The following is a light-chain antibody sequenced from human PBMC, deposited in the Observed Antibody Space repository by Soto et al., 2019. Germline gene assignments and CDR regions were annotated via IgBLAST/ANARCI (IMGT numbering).Light chain of an antibody. CDR2: GAS. J-gene: IGKJ2*01. Sequence: EIVMTQSPATLSVSPGERATLSCRASQSVTNNLAWYQHEPGQAPRLLIYGASTRATGVPARFSGSGSGTEFTLTISSLQSEDFAVYYCQQYNDWRYTFGQGTKLEVK. CDR1: QSVTNN. V-gene: IGKV3-15*01. CDR3: QQYNDWRYT.